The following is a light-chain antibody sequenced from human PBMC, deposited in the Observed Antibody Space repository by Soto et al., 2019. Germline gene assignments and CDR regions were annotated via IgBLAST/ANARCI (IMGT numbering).Light chain of an antibody. Sequence: DIVLTQSPATMSLSPGERATLSCRASQSVSSYFAWYQQKPGQAPRLLIYDASNRATGIPARFSGSGSGTDFTLTISSLEPEDFAVYYCQQRSNWPPLTFGGGTKVDI. V-gene: IGKV3-11*01. CDR2: DAS. CDR1: QSVSSY. J-gene: IGKJ4*02. CDR3: QQRSNWPPLT.